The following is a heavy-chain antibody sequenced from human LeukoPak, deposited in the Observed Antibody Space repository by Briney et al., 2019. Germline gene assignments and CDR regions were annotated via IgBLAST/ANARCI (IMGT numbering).Heavy chain of an antibody. V-gene: IGHV1-2*02. D-gene: IGHD2-21*02. J-gene: IGHJ4*02. Sequence: ASVKVSCKASGYTFTGYYMHWVRQAPGQGLEWMGWINPNCGGTNYAQKFQGRVTMTRDTSISTAYMELSRLRSNDTAVYYCARDSAYCGGDCYPYYFDYWGQGTLVTVSS. CDR1: GYTFTGYY. CDR2: INPNCGGT. CDR3: ARDSAYCGGDCYPYYFDY.